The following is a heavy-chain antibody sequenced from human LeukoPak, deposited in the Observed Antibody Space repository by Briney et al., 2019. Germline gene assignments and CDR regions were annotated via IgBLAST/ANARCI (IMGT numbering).Heavy chain of an antibody. CDR2: IIPILGIA. Sequence: SVKVSCKASGGTFSSYTISWVRQAPGQGLEWMGRIIPILGIANYAQKFQGRVTITADKSTSTAYMELSSLRSEDTAVYYCARVPSNYCDSSGYYGGFDPWGQGTLVTVSS. CDR1: GGTFSSYT. D-gene: IGHD3-22*01. CDR3: ARVPSNYCDSSGYYGGFDP. V-gene: IGHV1-69*02. J-gene: IGHJ5*02.